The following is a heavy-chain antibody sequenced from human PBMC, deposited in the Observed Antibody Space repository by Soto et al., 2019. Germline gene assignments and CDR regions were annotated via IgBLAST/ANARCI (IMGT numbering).Heavy chain of an antibody. CDR1: GYSFTSYW. CDR3: ASDLVGASDSYGLDV. CDR2: IYPGDSDT. J-gene: IGHJ6*02. D-gene: IGHD1-26*01. Sequence: GESLKISCEGSGYSFTSYWIGWVRQMPGRGLEWMGIIYPGDSDTRYSPSFQGQVTISADKSISTAYLQMNSLRAEDTAVYYCASDLVGASDSYGLDVWGQGTPVTVSS. V-gene: IGHV5-51*01.